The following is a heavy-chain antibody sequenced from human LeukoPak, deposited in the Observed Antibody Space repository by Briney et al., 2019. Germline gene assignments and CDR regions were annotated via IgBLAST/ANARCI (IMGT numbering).Heavy chain of an antibody. CDR2: INSDGSGT. D-gene: IGHD2-8*01. CDR3: ARDRLTNYAFDI. CDR1: GFTFNSYW. V-gene: IGHV3-74*01. J-gene: IGHJ3*02. Sequence: AGGSLRLSCAASGFTFNSYWMHWVRQAPGKGLVWVARINSDGSGTSDADFVKGRFTISRDNSKNTLYLQMNSLRAEDTAMYYCARDRLTNYAFDIWGQGTMVTVSS.